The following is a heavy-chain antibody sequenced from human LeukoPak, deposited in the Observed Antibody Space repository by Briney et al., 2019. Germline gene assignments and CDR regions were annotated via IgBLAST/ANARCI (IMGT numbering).Heavy chain of an antibody. CDR1: GGSISSGDYY. CDR2: INHSGST. CDR3: ARAPRPRYCSGGSCSPFDY. Sequence: SETLSLTCTVSGGSISSGDYYWSWIRQPPGKGLEWIGEINHSGSTNYNPSLKSRVTISVDTSKNQFSLKLSSVTAADTAVYYCARAPRPRYCSGGSCSPFDYWGQGTLVTVSS. V-gene: IGHV4-39*07. D-gene: IGHD2-15*01. J-gene: IGHJ4*02.